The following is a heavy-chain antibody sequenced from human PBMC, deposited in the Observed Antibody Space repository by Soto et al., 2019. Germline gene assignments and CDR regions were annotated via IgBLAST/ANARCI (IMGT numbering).Heavy chain of an antibody. CDR1: GGSISGYY. Sequence: QVQLQESGPGLVKPSETLSLICTVSGGSISGYYWSWIRQPPGKGLEWIGYMYSSGTSDYNPSLKSRVTISLDTSKSRVLSTLSSVTAADTAVYYCARVGEFEGYSSGRFDYWGQGILVTVSS. V-gene: IGHV4-59*01. CDR3: ARVGEFEGYSSGRFDY. CDR2: MYSSGTS. J-gene: IGHJ4*02. D-gene: IGHD6-19*01.